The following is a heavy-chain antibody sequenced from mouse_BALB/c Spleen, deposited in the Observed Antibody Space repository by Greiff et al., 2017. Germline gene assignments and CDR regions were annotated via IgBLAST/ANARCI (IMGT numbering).Heavy chain of an antibody. Sequence: VKLVESGPGLVAPSQSLSITCTVSGFSLTSYGVHWVRQPPGKGLEWLGVIWAGGSTNYNSALMSRLSISKDNSKSQVFLKMNSLQTDDTARYYCARDRWLTGKGTSAMDYWGQGTSVTVSS. CDR3: ARDRWLTGKGTSAMDY. J-gene: IGHJ4*01. CDR2: IWAGGST. D-gene: IGHD4-1*01. CDR1: GFSLTSYG. V-gene: IGHV2-9*02.